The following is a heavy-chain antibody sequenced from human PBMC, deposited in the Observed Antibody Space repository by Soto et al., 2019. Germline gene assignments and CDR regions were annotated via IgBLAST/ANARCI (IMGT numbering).Heavy chain of an antibody. D-gene: IGHD2-21*01. Sequence: QITLKESGPTLVKPTQTLTLTCTFSGFSLSTSGVGVGWIRQPPGKALEWLALIYWDDDKRYSPSLKSRLTITNDASKNPVVLTMTNMDPVDTATYYCAHRRFPAPADYWGQGTLVTVSS. J-gene: IGHJ4*02. V-gene: IGHV2-5*02. CDR3: AHRRFPAPADY. CDR2: IYWDDDK. CDR1: GFSLSTSGVG.